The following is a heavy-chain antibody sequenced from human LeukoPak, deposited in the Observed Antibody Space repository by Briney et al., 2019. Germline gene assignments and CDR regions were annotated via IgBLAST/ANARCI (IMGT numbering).Heavy chain of an antibody. Sequence: SETLSLTCTVSGGSISSYYWSWIRQSPGKGLEWIGDVFYGGSTIYTPSLKSRVTISVDTSKNQISLKLTSVTAADTAVFYCARFAGYSSGWHDYWGQGALVTVSS. CDR2: VFYGGST. CDR1: GGSISSYY. CDR3: ARFAGYSSGWHDY. J-gene: IGHJ4*02. V-gene: IGHV4-59*01. D-gene: IGHD6-19*01.